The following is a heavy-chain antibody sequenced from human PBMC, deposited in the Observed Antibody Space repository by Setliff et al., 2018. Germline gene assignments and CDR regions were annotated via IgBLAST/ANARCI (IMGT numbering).Heavy chain of an antibody. Sequence: PSETLSLACTVSGASISSGTYYWAWIRQPPGKGLEWIGRIHYRGTTYSNASLASRLTISVDTAKNQFSLKLTSVTAADTAVYYCARTGTYRYFDYWGQGTRVTVSS. J-gene: IGHJ4*02. V-gene: IGHV4-39*01. CDR1: GASISSGTYY. CDR3: ARTGTYRYFDY. D-gene: IGHD1-1*01. CDR2: IHYRGTT.